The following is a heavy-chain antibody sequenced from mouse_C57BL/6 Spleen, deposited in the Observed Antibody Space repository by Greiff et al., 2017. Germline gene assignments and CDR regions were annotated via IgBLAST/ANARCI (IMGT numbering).Heavy chain of an antibody. CDR2: IYPGDGDT. D-gene: IGHD1-1*01. J-gene: IGHJ1*03. CDR1: GYAFSSYW. CDR3: ARSGTTVVDWYFDV. Sequence: QVHLKESGAELVKPGASVKISCKASGYAFSSYWMNWVKQRPGKGLEWIGQIYPGDGDTNYNGKFKGKATLTADKSSSTAYMQLSSLTSEDSAVYFCARSGTTVVDWYFDVWGTGTTVTVSS. V-gene: IGHV1-80*01.